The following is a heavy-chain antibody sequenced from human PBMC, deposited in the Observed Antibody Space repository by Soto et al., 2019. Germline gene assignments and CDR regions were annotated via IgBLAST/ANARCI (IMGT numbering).Heavy chain of an antibody. D-gene: IGHD5-12*01. CDR3: ARVEYGYGGYRY. CDR1: GFTFSSYD. Sequence: EVQLVESGGGLVQPGGSLRLSCAASGFTFSSYDMHWVRQATGKGLEWVSAIGTAGDTYYPGSVKGRFTISRENAKNSLYLQMNSLRAGDTAVYYCARVEYGYGGYRYWGQGTLVTVSS. V-gene: IGHV3-13*04. J-gene: IGHJ4*02. CDR2: IGTAGDT.